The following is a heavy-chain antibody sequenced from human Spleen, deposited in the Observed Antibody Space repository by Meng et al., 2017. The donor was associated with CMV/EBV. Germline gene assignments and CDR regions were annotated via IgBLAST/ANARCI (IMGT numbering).Heavy chain of an antibody. CDR1: GCTFSSYA. V-gene: IGHV3-30*04. J-gene: IGHJ4*02. CDR2: ISYDGRNE. Sequence: SGCTFSSYAIHWVRQAPGKGLEWLVFISYDGRNEYYADSVKGRFTISRDNSNNTAYLQMNSLRGDDTADYYCARGFTLFDSSGYYPYYWGQGTLVTVSS. CDR3: ARGFTLFDSSGYYPYY. D-gene: IGHD3-22*01.